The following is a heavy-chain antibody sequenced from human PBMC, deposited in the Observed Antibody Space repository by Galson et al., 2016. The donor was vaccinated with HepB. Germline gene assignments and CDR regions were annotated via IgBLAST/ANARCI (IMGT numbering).Heavy chain of an antibody. D-gene: IGHD3-16*01. CDR1: GASISIYY. V-gene: IGHV4-59*01. CDR3: ARDGARGPGERYLDL. CDR2: ISYGGSP. Sequence: SETLSLTCTVSGASISIYYWNWVRQSPGGRLEWIGYISYGGSPDYNPSFTSRVTISQDTSKNQFSLKLTSVTAADTAIYYCARDGARGPGERYLDLWGRGTLVTVSS. J-gene: IGHJ2*01.